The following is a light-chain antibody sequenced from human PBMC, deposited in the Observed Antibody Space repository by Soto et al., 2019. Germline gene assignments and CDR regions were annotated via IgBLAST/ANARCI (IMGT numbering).Light chain of an antibody. CDR3: SSYGGSNNVV. Sequence: QSALTQPPSASGSPGQSVTISCTGTSSDVGRYNYVSWYQHHPGKAPKLIIFEVIKRPSGVPDRFSGSKSGNTASLTVSGLQAEDEADYYCSSYGGSNNVVFGGGTKLTVL. CDR1: SSDVGRYNY. CDR2: EVI. V-gene: IGLV2-8*01. J-gene: IGLJ2*01.